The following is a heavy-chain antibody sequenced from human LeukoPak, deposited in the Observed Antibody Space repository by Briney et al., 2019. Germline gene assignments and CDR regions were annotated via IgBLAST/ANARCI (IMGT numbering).Heavy chain of an antibody. CDR3: ARGYFAVGAFDI. CDR1: GFTFSSYG. CDR2: ISGSGGST. Sequence: PGGSLRLSRAASGFTFSSYGMSWVRQAPGKGLEWVSAISGSGGSTYYADSVKGRFTISRDNSKNTLYLQLNSLRAEDTAVYYCARGYFAVGAFDIWGQGTMVTVSS. J-gene: IGHJ3*02. D-gene: IGHD3-3*01. V-gene: IGHV3-23*01.